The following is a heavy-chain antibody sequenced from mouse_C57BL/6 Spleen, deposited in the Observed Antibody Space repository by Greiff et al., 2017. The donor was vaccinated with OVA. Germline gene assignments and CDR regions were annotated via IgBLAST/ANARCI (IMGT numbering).Heavy chain of an antibody. CDR1: GFTFSDYG. J-gene: IGHJ3*01. D-gene: IGHD3-3*01. Sequence: DVKLVESGGGLVKPGGSLKLSCAASGFTFSDYGMHWVRQAPEKGLEWVAYISRGSGTTYYADTVKGRSTFSRDNAKNTQFLQMTSLRSEDTAMYYCARDGDEFAYWGQGTLVTVSA. V-gene: IGHV5-17*01. CDR3: ARDGDEFAY. CDR2: ISRGSGTT.